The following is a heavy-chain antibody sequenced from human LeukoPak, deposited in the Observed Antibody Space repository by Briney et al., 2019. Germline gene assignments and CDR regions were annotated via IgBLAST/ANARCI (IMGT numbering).Heavy chain of an antibody. Sequence: SETLSLTCTVSGDSISSTTNSWGWIRQPPGKGLEWIGSLYYTGSSYYNPSLKRRVTISGDTSNNQISLRMNSVTAADTAIYYCARHSTMLTSRWFDPWGQGTLVTVSS. CDR1: GDSISSTTNS. V-gene: IGHV4-39*01. CDR3: ARHSTMLTSRWFDP. D-gene: IGHD2-2*01. J-gene: IGHJ5*02. CDR2: LYYTGSS.